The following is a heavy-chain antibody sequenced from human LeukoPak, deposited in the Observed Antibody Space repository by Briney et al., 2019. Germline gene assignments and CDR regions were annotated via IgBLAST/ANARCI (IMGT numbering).Heavy chain of an antibody. J-gene: IGHJ4*02. D-gene: IGHD6-13*01. Sequence: ETLSLTCAVYGGSFSNYYWSWIRQSLGKGLEWVSLITGTSGRTYYAASVKGRFIISRDNSKNTLYLQMNSLRAEDTALYYCAKDHVNAGHLDYWGQGTPVTVSS. CDR3: AKDHVNAGHLDY. V-gene: IGHV3-23*01. CDR2: ITGTSGRT. CDR1: GGSFSNYY.